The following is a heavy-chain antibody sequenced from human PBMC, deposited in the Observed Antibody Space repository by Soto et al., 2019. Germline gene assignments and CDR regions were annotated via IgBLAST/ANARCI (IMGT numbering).Heavy chain of an antibody. CDR3: ARTYYYRSGTYFAWFDP. J-gene: IGHJ5*02. D-gene: IGHD3-10*01. Sequence: TSETLSLTCTASGGSISSGDYYWSWIRQSPGKGLEWIGQIKHSGGTNYNPLLKSRVTISVDTPRNQFSLKLSSVTAADTAVYFCARTYYYRSGTYFAWFDPWGQGTLVTVSS. CDR2: IKHSGGT. CDR1: GGSISSGDYY. V-gene: IGHV4-39*07.